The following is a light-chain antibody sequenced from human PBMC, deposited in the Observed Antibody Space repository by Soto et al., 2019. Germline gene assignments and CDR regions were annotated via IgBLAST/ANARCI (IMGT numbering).Light chain of an antibody. Sequence: EIVLSQAPGTLSLSPGERGTLSCRASQSVSSSYLAWYQQKPGQAPRLLIYGASSRATGIPDRFSGSGSGTDFTLTISRLEPEDFAVYYCQQYGSSHWTFGQGTNVEIK. CDR3: QQYGSSHWT. CDR1: QSVSSSY. J-gene: IGKJ1*01. V-gene: IGKV3-20*01. CDR2: GAS.